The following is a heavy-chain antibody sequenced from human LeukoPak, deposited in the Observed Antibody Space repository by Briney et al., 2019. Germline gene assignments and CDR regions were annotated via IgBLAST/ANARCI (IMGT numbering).Heavy chain of an antibody. Sequence: GGSLRLSCAASGFTFTDYYMSWIRQAPGKGLEWASHIINSDSTIYYADSVRGRFTISRDNGKNSLYLEMNSLRAEDTAVYYCARVLVEGSGTYWYYFDYWGQGTLVSVSS. CDR2: IINSDSTI. CDR1: GFTFTDYY. V-gene: IGHV3-11*01. J-gene: IGHJ4*02. CDR3: ARVLVEGSGTYWYYFDY. D-gene: IGHD3-10*01.